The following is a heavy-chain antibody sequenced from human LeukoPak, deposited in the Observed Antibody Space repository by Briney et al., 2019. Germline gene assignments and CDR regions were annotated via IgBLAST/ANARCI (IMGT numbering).Heavy chain of an antibody. CDR1: GGSISSYY. J-gene: IGHJ6*02. V-gene: IGHV4-59*08. Sequence: PSETLSLTCTVSGGSISSYYWSWIRQPPGKGLEWIGYIYYSGSTNYNPSLKSRVTISVDTSKNQFSLKLSSVTAADTAVYYCARRCSSTSCYYGMDVLGQGTTVTVSS. CDR3: ARRCSSTSCYYGMDV. D-gene: IGHD2-2*01. CDR2: IYYSGST.